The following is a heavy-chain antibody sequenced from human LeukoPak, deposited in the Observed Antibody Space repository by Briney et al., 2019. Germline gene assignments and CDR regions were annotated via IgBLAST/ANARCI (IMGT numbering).Heavy chain of an antibody. CDR1: GYSISSGYY. CDR3: ARPRGGFDY. J-gene: IGHJ4*02. V-gene: IGHV4-38-2*02. CDR2: IHHSGDT. Sequence: PSETLSLTCTVSGYSISSGYYWGWIRQPPGKGLEWIGSIHHSGDTYYNPPLKSRVTLSVDTSKNQFSLKLTSVTAADTAVYYCARPRGGFDYWGQGTLVTVSS. D-gene: IGHD3-10*01.